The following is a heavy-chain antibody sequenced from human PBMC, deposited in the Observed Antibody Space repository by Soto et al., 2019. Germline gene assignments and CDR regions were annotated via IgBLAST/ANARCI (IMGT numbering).Heavy chain of an antibody. D-gene: IGHD2-15*01. CDR2: IGGSGGST. CDR1: GITFSCYA. V-gene: IGHV3-23*01. CDR3: AKGISRDYYYYMDV. J-gene: IGHJ6*03. Sequence: GGSLRLSCAASGITFSCYAMNWVRQATGKGLEWVSAIGGSGGSTYYADSVKGRFTISRDNSKNTVYLQMNSLRAEDTAVYYCAKGISRDYYYYMDVWRKGTTVTVSS.